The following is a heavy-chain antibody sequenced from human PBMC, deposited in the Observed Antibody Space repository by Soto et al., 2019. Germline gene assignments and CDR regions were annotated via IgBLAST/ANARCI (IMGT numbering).Heavy chain of an antibody. D-gene: IGHD6-13*01. Sequence: GASVKVSCKASGGTFSSYAISWVRQAPGQGLEWMGGIIPIFGTANYAQKFQGRVTITADKSTSTAYMELSSLRSEDTAVYYCASEVDSSSWYPYFDYWGQGTLVTVSS. CDR3: ASEVDSSSWYPYFDY. CDR1: GGTFSSYA. CDR2: IIPIFGTA. V-gene: IGHV1-69*06. J-gene: IGHJ4*02.